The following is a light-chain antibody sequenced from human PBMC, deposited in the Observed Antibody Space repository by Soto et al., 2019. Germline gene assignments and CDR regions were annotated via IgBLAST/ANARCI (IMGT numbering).Light chain of an antibody. V-gene: IGLV1-40*03. CDR1: SSNIGAGYD. CDR3: QSYDISLTTWV. Sequence: QAVVTQPPSVSGAPRQRVTISCTGSSSNIGAGYDVHWYQQLPGTAPKLLIYGNSNRPSGVPDRFSSSKSGASASLAITGLQAEDEADYYCQSYDISLTTWVFGGGTKLTVL. CDR2: GNS. J-gene: IGLJ3*02.